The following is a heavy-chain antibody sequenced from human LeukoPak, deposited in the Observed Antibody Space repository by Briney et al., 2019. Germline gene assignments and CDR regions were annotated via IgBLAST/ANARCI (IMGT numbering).Heavy chain of an antibody. V-gene: IGHV4-34*01. CDR1: GGSFSGYY. CDR2: INHSGST. D-gene: IGHD2-15*01. J-gene: IGHJ4*02. Sequence: PSEALSLTRAVSGGSFSGYYWRWLRQPPGKGLEWIGEINHSGSTNYNPSLKSPVPISVDTSKNQFSLKLSSVTAADTAVYYCARGRVKVVAAGRYFDYWGQGTLVTVSS. CDR3: ARGRVKVVAAGRYFDY.